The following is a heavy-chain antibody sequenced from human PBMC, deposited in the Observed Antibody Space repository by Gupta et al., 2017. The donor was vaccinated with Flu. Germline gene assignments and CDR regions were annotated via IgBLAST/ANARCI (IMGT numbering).Heavy chain of an antibody. V-gene: IGHV4-34*01. J-gene: IGHJ6*02. D-gene: IGHD5-18*01. CDR3: ARQPRGIQLWLRSHYYGMDV. Sequence: QVQLQQWGAGLLKPSETLSLTCAVYGGSFSGYYWSWIRQPPGKGLEWIGEINHSGSTNYNPSLKSRVTISVDTSKNQFSLKLSSVTAADTAVYYCARQPRGIQLWLRSHYYGMDVWGQGTTVTVSS. CDR2: INHSGST. CDR1: GGSFSGYY.